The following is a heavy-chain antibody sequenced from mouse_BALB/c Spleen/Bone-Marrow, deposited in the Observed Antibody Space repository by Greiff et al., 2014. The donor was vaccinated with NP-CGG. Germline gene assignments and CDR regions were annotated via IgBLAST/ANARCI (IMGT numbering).Heavy chain of an antibody. J-gene: IGHJ3*01. CDR2: IDPYDSET. V-gene: IGHV1-52*01. Sequence: QVQLKESGAELGRPGASGKLSCKGSGYTVTSYWVNWGKKRPEQGLEGIGRIDPYDSETHYNQKFKDKAILTVDKSSSTAYMQLSSLTSEDSAVYYCARGRDYDVFAYWGQGTLVTVSA. CDR1: GYTVTSYW. CDR3: ARGRDYDVFAY. D-gene: IGHD2-4*01.